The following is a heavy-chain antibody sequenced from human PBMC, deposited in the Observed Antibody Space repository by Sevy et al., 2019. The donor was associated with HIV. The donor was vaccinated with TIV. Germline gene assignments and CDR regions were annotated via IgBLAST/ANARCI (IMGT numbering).Heavy chain of an antibody. CDR3: AHALGYYDSSGYLH. V-gene: IGHV2-5*01. CDR2: IYWNDDK. D-gene: IGHD3-22*01. CDR1: GFSFSTSGVG. J-gene: IGHJ4*02. Sequence: SGPTLVKPTQTLTLTCTFSGFSFSTSGVGVGWIRQPPGKALEWLTLIYWNDDKHYSPSLKSRLTITKDTSKNQVVPTMTNMDPVDTATYYCAHALGYYDSSGYLHWGQGTPVTVSS.